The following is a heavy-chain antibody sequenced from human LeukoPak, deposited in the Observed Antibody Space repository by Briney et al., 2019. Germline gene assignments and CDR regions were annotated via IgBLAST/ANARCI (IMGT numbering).Heavy chain of an antibody. J-gene: IGHJ4*02. CDR3: ARPAVVAFTFDY. CDR1: GGSISSYY. CDR2: IYYSGST. D-gene: IGHD3-22*01. Sequence: SETLSLTCTVSGGSISSYYWSWIRQPPGKGLEWIGSIYYSGSTYYNPSLKSRVTISVDTSKNHFSLKLYSVTAADTAVYYCARPAVVAFTFDYWGQGTLVTVSS. V-gene: IGHV4-59*05.